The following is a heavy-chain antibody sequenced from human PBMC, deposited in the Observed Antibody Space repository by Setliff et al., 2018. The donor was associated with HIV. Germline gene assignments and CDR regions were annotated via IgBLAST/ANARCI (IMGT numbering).Heavy chain of an antibody. J-gene: IGHJ4*02. Sequence: ASVKVSCKASGYTFTTYGISWVRQAPGHGLEWMGWISPNFGHTNYAQKFQGRVTMTRNTSISTAYMELSSLRSEDTAVYYCAKGRAGYSFDYWGQGTLVTVSS. CDR3: AKGRAGYSFDY. D-gene: IGHD6-13*01. CDR1: GYTFTTYG. CDR2: ISPNFGHT. V-gene: IGHV1-8*02.